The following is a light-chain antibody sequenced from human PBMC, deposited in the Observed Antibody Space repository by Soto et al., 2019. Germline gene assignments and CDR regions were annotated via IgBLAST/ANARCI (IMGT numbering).Light chain of an antibody. V-gene: IGKV3-20*01. CDR1: QSVTTNF. Sequence: IVLTQSPGTLSLSPWERATLSCRASQSVTTNFLAWYQQKPGQAPRLLIYGASNRATGIPDRFSGSGSGTDFTLTISRLEPEDFAVYYCQQYGGSPRTFGQGTKVDIK. CDR3: QQYGGSPRT. CDR2: GAS. J-gene: IGKJ1*01.